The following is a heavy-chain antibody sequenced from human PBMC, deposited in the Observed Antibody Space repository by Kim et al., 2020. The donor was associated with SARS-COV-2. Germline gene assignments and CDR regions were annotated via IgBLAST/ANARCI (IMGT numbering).Heavy chain of an antibody. CDR1: GYTFTSYA. CDR2: INTNTGNA. Sequence: ASVKVSCKASGYTFTSYAMNWVRQAPGQGLEWMGWINTNTGNAMYAQGFTGRFVFSLDTSVSTAYLQISSLKAEDTAVYYCARSVGIAPILYGMDVWGQGTTVTVSS. V-gene: IGHV7-4-1*02. D-gene: IGHD6-13*01. CDR3: ARSVGIAPILYGMDV. J-gene: IGHJ6*02.